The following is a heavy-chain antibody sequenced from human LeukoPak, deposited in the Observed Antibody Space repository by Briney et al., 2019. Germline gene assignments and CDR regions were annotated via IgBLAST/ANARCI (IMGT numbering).Heavy chain of an antibody. V-gene: IGHV3-48*02. J-gene: IGHJ6*02. CDR2: ISSSSSV. D-gene: IGHD5-18*01. Sequence: GGSLRLSCAASGFTFNSYSMNWVRQAPGKGLEWISYISSSSSVYYADSVKGRFTISRDNAKNSLYLQMSSLRDDDTAVYYCARSSLLHSNAMDVWGQGTTVTVSS. CDR1: GFTFNSYS. CDR3: ARSSLLHSNAMDV.